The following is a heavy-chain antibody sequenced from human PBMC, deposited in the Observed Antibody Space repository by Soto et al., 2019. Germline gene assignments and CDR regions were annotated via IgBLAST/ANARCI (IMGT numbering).Heavy chain of an antibody. CDR2: IYWDDDK. CDR3: VHAGDLLTGTLFDY. Sequence: SGPTLVNPTQTLTLTCTCSGVSLSSSGVGVGWIRQPPGKALEWLALIYWDDDKRYSPSLKSRLTITKDTSKNQVVLTMTNMDPLDTATYYCVHAGDLLTGTLFDYWGQGTLVTVSS. J-gene: IGHJ4*02. CDR1: GVSLSSSGVG. D-gene: IGHD3-9*01. V-gene: IGHV2-5*02.